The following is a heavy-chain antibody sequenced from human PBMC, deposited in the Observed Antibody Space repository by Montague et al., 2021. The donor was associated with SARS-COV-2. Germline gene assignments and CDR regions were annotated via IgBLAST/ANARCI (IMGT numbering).Heavy chain of an antibody. CDR1: GGSFSGFQ. J-gene: IGHJ4*02. D-gene: IGHD3-10*01. CDR2: INQSGST. CDR3: ATSSSRSYYVGLDY. V-gene: IGHV4-34*01. Sequence: SETLSFTCALYGGSFSGFQWSWIRQSPGKGLEWIGEINQSGSTNYNVSLKSRLTMSLDTSKNQVSLKLSSVTAADTAAYYCATSSSRSYYVGLDYWGQGTLVTVTS.